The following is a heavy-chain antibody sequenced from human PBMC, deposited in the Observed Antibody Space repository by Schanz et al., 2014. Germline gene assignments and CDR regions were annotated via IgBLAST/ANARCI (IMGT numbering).Heavy chain of an antibody. Sequence: VQLLESGGGLVQPGGSLRLSCAASGFTFSSYSMNWVRQAPGKGLEWVAVIWSDGSTKYYADSVKGRFTISRDNAKNSLYLQMNSLRAEDTAVYYCAIIGVMVAVAGTRADYWGQGTLXTVSS. D-gene: IGHD6-19*01. CDR3: AIIGVMVAVAGTRADY. J-gene: IGHJ4*02. CDR2: IWSDGSTK. CDR1: GFTFSSYS. V-gene: IGHV3-33*03.